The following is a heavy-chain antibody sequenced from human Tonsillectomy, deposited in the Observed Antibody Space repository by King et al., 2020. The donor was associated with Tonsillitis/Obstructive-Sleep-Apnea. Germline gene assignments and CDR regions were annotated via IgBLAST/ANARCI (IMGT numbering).Heavy chain of an antibody. CDR1: GFTFDDYA. Sequence: VQLVESWGGLVQPGRSLRLSCAASGFTFDDYAMYWVRQAPGKGLEWVSGISWNSGSIVYADSVKGRFTISRDNAKNSLYLQMNSLRAEDTALYYCAKDLIIAESGTPGDGFDIWGQGTMVTVSS. V-gene: IGHV3-9*01. D-gene: IGHD6-13*01. J-gene: IGHJ3*02. CDR2: ISWNSGSI. CDR3: AKDLIIAESGTPGDGFDI.